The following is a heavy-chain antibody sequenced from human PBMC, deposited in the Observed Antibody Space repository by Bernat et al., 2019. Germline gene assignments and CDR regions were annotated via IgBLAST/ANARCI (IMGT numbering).Heavy chain of an antibody. Sequence: QLQVSGPGLVKPSETLSLTCTVSGGSISSYYWSWIRQPPGKGLEWIGYIYYSGSTNYNPSLKSRVTISVDTSKNQFSLKLSSVTAADTAVYYCARLVATGEYYYYGMDVWGQGTTVTVSS. CDR3: ARLVATGEYYYYGMDV. CDR2: IYYSGST. J-gene: IGHJ6*02. D-gene: IGHD5-12*01. CDR1: GGSISSYY. V-gene: IGHV4-59*01.